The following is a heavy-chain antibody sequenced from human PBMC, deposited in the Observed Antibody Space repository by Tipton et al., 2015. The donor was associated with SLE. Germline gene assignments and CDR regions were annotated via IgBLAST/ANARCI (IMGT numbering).Heavy chain of an antibody. CDR2: IYYSGNT. CDR3: AGLNWVNHYYYYMDV. D-gene: IGHD1-1*01. Sequence: TLSLTCTVSGDSISTYYWGWIRQPPGKGLEWIGYIYYSGNTNYNPSLEGRVTMSIDTSKSHFSLRLSSMTAADTGVYYCAGLNWVNHYYYYMDVWGKGTTVTVSS. CDR1: GDSISTYY. J-gene: IGHJ6*03. V-gene: IGHV4-59*08.